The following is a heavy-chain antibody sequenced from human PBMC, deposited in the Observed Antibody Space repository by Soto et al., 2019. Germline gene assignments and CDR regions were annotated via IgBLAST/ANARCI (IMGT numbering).Heavy chain of an antibody. J-gene: IGHJ4*02. CDR3: AKGQEYDYYYLAY. CDR2: IWYDGSNK. CDR1: VFTFSSYG. Sequence: GGSLRLSCAVSVFTFSSYGMRWVRQAPGKGLEWVAVIWYDGSNKYNEDSVKGRFTISRDNSKNTLYLQMNSLRAEDTAVYYCAKGQEYDYYYLAYWGQGTLVTVS. D-gene: IGHD3-16*01. V-gene: IGHV3-33*06.